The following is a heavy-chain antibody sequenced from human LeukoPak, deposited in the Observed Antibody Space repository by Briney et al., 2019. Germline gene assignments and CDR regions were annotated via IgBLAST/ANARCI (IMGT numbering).Heavy chain of an antibody. J-gene: IGHJ4*02. D-gene: IGHD1-26*01. CDR2: TYYRSKWYN. Sequence: SQTLSLTCAISGDSVSSNTAAWNWIRQSPSRGLEWLGGTYYRSKWYNDYAVSVKSRVTINPDTSKNQFSLQLNSVTPEDTAMYYCARTAIGGNYFDYWGQGTLVTVSS. CDR3: ARTAIGGNYFDY. V-gene: IGHV6-1*01. CDR1: GDSVSSNTAA.